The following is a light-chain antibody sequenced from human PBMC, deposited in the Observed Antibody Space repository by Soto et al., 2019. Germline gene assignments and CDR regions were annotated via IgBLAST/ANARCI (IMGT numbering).Light chain of an antibody. CDR3: MQGLSGFT. J-gene: IGKJ3*01. CDR1: QSLLLSNGYNY. V-gene: IGKV2-28*01. CDR2: LGS. Sequence: DIVMTQSPLSLPVTPGEPASISCRSSQSLLLSNGYNYLEWYLQKPGQSPQLLIYLGSDRASGVADRFSGSGSRTDFTLKISRVEAEDVGVYYSMQGLSGFTCGPGTKVEIK.